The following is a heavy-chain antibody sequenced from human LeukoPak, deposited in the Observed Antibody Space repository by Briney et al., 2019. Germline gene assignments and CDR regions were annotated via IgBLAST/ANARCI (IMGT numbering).Heavy chain of an antibody. CDR1: GFTFSSHA. Sequence: GGSLRLSCAASGFTFSSHAMSWVRQAPGKGLEWVSAINGSGSSTHYADSVKGRVSISRDNSKNTLYLQMNSLRVEDTALYYCARDFWDDFEYFDLWGRGTLVTVSS. J-gene: IGHJ2*01. V-gene: IGHV3-23*01. D-gene: IGHD3-3*01. CDR3: ARDFWDDFEYFDL. CDR2: INGSGSST.